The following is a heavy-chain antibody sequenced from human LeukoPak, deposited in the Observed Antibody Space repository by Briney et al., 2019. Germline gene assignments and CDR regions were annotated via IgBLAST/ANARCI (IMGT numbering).Heavy chain of an antibody. CDR2: ISPSGGSI. J-gene: IGHJ2*01. V-gene: IGHV3-23*01. CDR1: GCTFNSYP. CDR3: AKLRWEITHYWYFDL. D-gene: IGHD4-23*01. Sequence: GGSLRLSCAASGCTFNSYPLSWVRQAPGKGLEWVSAISPSGGSIHFSDSVRGRFTISRDNSKNTVYVQMNRLRAEDTAVYYCAKLRWEITHYWYFDLWGRGTLVTVSS.